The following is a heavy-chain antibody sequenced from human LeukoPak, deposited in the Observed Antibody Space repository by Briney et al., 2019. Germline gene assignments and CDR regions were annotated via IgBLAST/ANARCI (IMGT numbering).Heavy chain of an antibody. CDR3: ARKSGLCSGYYYMDV. V-gene: IGHV1-69*13. J-gene: IGHJ6*03. CDR2: ILPIFGTA. Sequence: SVKVSCKASGGTFSSYAISLVRQAPGQGLEWMGGILPIFGTANYAQKFQGRVTITADESTSTAYMELSSLRSEDTAVYYCARKSGLCSGYYYMDVWGKGTTVTVSS. CDR1: GGTFSSYA. D-gene: IGHD3-3*01.